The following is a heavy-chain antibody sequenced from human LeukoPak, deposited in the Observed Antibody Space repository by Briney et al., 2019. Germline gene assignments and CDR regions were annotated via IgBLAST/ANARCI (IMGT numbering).Heavy chain of an antibody. CDR3: ARDYLGIILYFDY. Sequence: GGSLRLSCAASGFTFSRYWMSWVRQAPGKGLEWVANIKQDGSEKYYVDSVKGRFTISRDNAKNSLYLQMDSLRAEDTAVYYCARDYLGIILYFDYWGQGTLVTVSS. D-gene: IGHD7-27*01. CDR2: IKQDGSEK. CDR1: GFTFSRYW. V-gene: IGHV3-7*01. J-gene: IGHJ4*02.